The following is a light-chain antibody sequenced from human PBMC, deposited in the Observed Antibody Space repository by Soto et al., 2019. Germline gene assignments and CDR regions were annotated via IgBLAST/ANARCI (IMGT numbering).Light chain of an antibody. J-gene: IGLJ2*01. CDR2: RNN. CDR1: SSNIGSNY. CDR3: AAWDDSLSGRV. V-gene: IGLV1-47*01. Sequence: QPVLTQPPSASGTPGQRVTISCSGSSSNIGSNYVYWYQQLPGTAPKLLIYRNNQRPSGVPDRFSGSKSGTSASLAISGLRCEDEADYYCAAWDDSLSGRVFGGGTKLTVL.